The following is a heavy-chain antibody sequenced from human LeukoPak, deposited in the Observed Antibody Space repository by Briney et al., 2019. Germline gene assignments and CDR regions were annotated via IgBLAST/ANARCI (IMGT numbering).Heavy chain of an antibody. CDR1: GFTFSSYS. V-gene: IGHV3-21*01. J-gene: IGHJ4*02. CDR2: ISSSSSYI. CDR3: ARVYGDYSHYYFDY. D-gene: IGHD4-17*01. Sequence: PGGSLRLSCAASGFTFSSYSMNWVRQAPGKGLEWVSSISSSSSYIYYADSVKGRFTITRDNAKNSLYLQMNSLRAEDTAVYYCARVYGDYSHYYFDYWGQGTLVTVSS.